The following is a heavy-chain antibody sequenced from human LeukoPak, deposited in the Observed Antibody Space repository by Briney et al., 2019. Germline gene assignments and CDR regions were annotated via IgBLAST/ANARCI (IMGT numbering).Heavy chain of an antibody. V-gene: IGHV1-18*01. Sequence: ASVKVSCKASGYTFTSYGISWVRQAPGQGLEWMGWISAYNGNTNYAQKLRGRVTMTTDTSTSTAYMELRSLRSDDTAVYYCARVRGIVGATQPDYWGQGTLVTVSS. CDR1: GYTFTSYG. CDR3: ARVRGIVGATQPDY. J-gene: IGHJ4*02. CDR2: ISAYNGNT. D-gene: IGHD1-26*01.